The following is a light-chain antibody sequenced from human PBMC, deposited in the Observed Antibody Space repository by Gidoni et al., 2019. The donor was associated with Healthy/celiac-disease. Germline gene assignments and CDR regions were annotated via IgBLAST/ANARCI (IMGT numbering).Light chain of an antibody. CDR3: QQYYSTWT. V-gene: IGKV4-1*01. CDR2: WAS. J-gene: IGKJ1*01. CDR1: QSVLYSSNNNNY. Sequence: DIVMTQSPDSLSVSLGERATINCKSSQSVLYSSNNNNYLAWYQQKPGQPPKLLIYWASTRESGVPDRFSGSGSGTDFTLTISCLQAEDVAVYYCQQYYSTWTFGQGTKVEIK.